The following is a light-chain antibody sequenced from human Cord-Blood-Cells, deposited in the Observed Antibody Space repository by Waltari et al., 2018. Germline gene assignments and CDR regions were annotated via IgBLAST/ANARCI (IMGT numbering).Light chain of an antibody. CDR2: GAS. CDR1: QSVSSN. V-gene: IGKV3-15*01. Sequence: EIVMTQSPATLSVSPGERATLSCRAGQSVSSNLAWYQQKPGQAPRLRIYGASTRATGIPARFSGSGSGTEFTLTISSLQSEDFAVYYCQQYNNWPRTFGQGTKVEIK. J-gene: IGKJ1*01. CDR3: QQYNNWPRT.